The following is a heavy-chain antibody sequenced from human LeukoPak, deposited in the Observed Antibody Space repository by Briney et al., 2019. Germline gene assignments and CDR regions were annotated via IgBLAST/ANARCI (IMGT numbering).Heavy chain of an antibody. Sequence: GGSLRLSCAASGFTFWTYGMSWVRQAPGKGLEWVSTITGSGSDTYFAASVKGRFTISRDNSKNTLYLQMDSLRAEDTGVYYCARSNQADDYWGQGTLVTVSS. CDR1: GFTFWTYG. D-gene: IGHD1-14*01. V-gene: IGHV3-23*01. CDR3: ARSNQADDY. J-gene: IGHJ4*02. CDR2: ITGSGSDT.